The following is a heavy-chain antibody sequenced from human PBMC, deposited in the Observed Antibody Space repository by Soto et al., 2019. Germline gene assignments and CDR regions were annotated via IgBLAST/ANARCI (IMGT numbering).Heavy chain of an antibody. CDR3: ARGAATRLGYYYGMDV. V-gene: IGHV4-34*01. D-gene: IGHD6-13*01. CDR1: GGSFSGYY. J-gene: IGHJ6*02. CDR2: INHSGST. Sequence: HSETLSLTCAVYGGSFSGYYWSWIRQPPGKGLEWIGEINHSGSTNYNPSLKSRVTISVDTSKNQFSLKLSSVTAADTAVYYCARGAATRLGYYYGMDVWGQGTTVTVSS.